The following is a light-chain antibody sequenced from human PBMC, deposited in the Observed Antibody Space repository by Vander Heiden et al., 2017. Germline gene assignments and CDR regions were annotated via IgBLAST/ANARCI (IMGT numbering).Light chain of an antibody. V-gene: IGLV6-57*02. CDR1: SGSIASND. J-gene: IGLJ3*02. Sequence: NFKLTQPHSVSQSPRTTVTIACTASSGSIASNDVQWYQQRPGSAPTTVIYEDKDRPSGVHDRFSGSIDSSSNSASLTISGLKTEDEGDYFCQTYDSNNWVFGGGTKLTVL. CDR3: QTYDSNNWV. CDR2: EDK.